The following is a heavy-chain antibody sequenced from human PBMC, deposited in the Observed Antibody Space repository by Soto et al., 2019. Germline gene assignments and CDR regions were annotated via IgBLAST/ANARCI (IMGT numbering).Heavy chain of an antibody. Sequence: QITLKESGPTLVKPTQTLTLTCTFSGFSLSTSGEGVGWIRQPPGKALEWLALIYWDDDKRYSPFLKSRLTFXKXXSKNQVVLTMTNMDPVDTVTYYCAHKGGRGAGMDVWGQGTTVTVSS. CDR1: GFSLSTSGEG. V-gene: IGHV2-5*02. D-gene: IGHD2-15*01. CDR2: IYWDDDK. CDR3: AHKGGRGAGMDV. J-gene: IGHJ6*02.